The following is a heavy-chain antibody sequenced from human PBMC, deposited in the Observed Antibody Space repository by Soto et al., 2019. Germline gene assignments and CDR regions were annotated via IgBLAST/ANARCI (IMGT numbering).Heavy chain of an antibody. J-gene: IGHJ3*02. Sequence: QVQLVESGGGVVQPGRSLRLSCAASGFTFSSYGMHWVRQAPGKGLEWVAVISYDGSNKYYADSVKGRFTISRDNSKNTLYLQMNSLRAEDTAVYYCAKESYSSGSYDPDDAFDIWGQGTMVTVSS. CDR1: GFTFSSYG. D-gene: IGHD3-10*01. CDR3: AKESYSSGSYDPDDAFDI. CDR2: ISYDGSNK. V-gene: IGHV3-30*18.